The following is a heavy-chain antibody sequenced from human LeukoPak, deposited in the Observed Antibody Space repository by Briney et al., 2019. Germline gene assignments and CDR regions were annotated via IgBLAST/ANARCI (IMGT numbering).Heavy chain of an antibody. Sequence: GGSLRLSCAASGFTFSSYGMHWVRQAPGKGLEWVAVISYDGSNKYYADSVKGRFTISRDNSKNTLYLQMDSLRAEDTAVYYCAKDAVTGIFPSLYWGQGTLVTVSS. D-gene: IGHD1-20*01. V-gene: IGHV3-30*18. CDR1: GFTFSSYG. J-gene: IGHJ4*02. CDR2: ISYDGSNK. CDR3: AKDAVTGIFPSLY.